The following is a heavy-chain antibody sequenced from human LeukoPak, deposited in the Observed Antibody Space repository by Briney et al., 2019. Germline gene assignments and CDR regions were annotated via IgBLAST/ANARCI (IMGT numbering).Heavy chain of an antibody. V-gene: IGHV4-59*01. D-gene: IGHD4-11*01. J-gene: IGHJ6*02. CDR2: IYYSGST. CDR1: GGSISSYY. Sequence: SETLSLTCTVSGGSISSYYWSWIRQPPGKGLEWIGYIYYSGSTSYNPSLKSRVTISVDTSKNQFSLKLSSVTAADTAVYYCARGNAGYYYGMDVWGRGTTVTVSS. CDR3: ARGNAGYYYGMDV.